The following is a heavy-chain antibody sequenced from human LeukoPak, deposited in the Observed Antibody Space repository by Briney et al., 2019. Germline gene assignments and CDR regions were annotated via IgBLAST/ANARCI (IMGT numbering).Heavy chain of an antibody. V-gene: IGHV4-4*07. CDR1: GGSISSSC. D-gene: IGHD4-17*01. CDR2: ISASGST. J-gene: IGHJ4*02. CDR3: ARTPGEGATYFDY. Sequence: TSETLSLTCTVSGGSISSSCWSWIRQPGGKGLEWIGRISASGSTNYTPSLKSRVTMSVDTSKNQFSLRLNSVTAADTAVYYCARTPGEGATYFDYWGQGTLVTVSS.